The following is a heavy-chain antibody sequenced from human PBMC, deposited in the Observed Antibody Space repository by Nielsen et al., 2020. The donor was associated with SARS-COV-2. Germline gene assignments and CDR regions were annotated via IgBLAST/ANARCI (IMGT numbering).Heavy chain of an antibody. J-gene: IGHJ3*02. V-gene: IGHV3-15*01. Sequence: GGSLRLSCAASGFTFSNAWMSWVRQAPGKGLEWVGRIKSKTDGGTTDYAAPVKGRFTISRDDSKNTLYLQMNSLRAEDTAVYYCARVFLVYELPLPPGIWGQGTMVTVSS. CDR1: GFTFSNAW. D-gene: IGHD3-3*01. CDR2: IKSKTDGGTT. CDR3: ARVFLVYELPLPPGI.